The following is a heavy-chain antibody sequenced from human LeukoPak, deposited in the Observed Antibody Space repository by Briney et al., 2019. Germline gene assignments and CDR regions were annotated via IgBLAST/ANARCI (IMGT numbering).Heavy chain of an antibody. CDR2: IWYDGSNK. CDR1: GFTFSSYG. CDR3: ARDGIRYSGYSPFDY. D-gene: IGHD5-12*01. V-gene: IGHV3-33*01. Sequence: GGSLRLSCAASGFTFSSYGMHWVRQAPGKGLEWVAVIWYDGSNKYYADSVKGRFTISRDNSKNTLYLQMNSLRAEDTAVYYCARDGIRYSGYSPFDYWGQGTLVTVSS. J-gene: IGHJ4*02.